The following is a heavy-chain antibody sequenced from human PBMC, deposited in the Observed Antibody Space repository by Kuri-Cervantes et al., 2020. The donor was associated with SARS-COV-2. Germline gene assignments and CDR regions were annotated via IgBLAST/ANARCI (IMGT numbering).Heavy chain of an antibody. CDR3: ARWGVYYFDY. Sequence: LSLTCAASGFTFSSYWMSWARQAPGKGLEWVANIKQDGSEKYYVDSVKGRFTISRDNAKNSLYLQMNSLRAEDTAVYYCARWGVYYFDYWGQGTLVTVSS. CDR1: GFTFSSYW. CDR2: IKQDGSEK. J-gene: IGHJ4*02. V-gene: IGHV3-7*01. D-gene: IGHD3-16*01.